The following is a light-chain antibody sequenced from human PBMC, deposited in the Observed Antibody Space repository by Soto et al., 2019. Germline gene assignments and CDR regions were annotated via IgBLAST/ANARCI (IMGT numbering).Light chain of an antibody. V-gene: IGKV3D-15*01. J-gene: IGKJ5*01. Sequence: EILLTQSPATLSSFPGDRVTLSCRASQYINTRLAWYQHRPGKAPRLLIYQTSIRAAGIPARFSGSGSGTEFTLTISSLQSEDFAVYYCQQYNNWPLTFGQGTRLEIK. CDR1: QYINTR. CDR2: QTS. CDR3: QQYNNWPLT.